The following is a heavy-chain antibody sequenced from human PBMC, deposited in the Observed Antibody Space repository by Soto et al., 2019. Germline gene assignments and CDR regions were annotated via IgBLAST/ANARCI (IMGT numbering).Heavy chain of an antibody. CDR3: ARDNILGILYGGMDV. CDR1: GGSISSGDYY. CDR2: IYYSGST. D-gene: IGHD3-3*01. Sequence: TLSLTCXVSGGSISSGDYYWSWIRQPPGKGLEWIGYIYYSGSTYYNPSLKSRVTISVDTSKNQFSLKLSSVTAADTAVYYCARDNILGILYGGMDVWGQGTTVTVSS. V-gene: IGHV4-30-4*01. J-gene: IGHJ6*02.